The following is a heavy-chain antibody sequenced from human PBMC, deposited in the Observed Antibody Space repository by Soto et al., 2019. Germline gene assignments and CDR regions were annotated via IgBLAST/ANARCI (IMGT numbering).Heavy chain of an antibody. CDR1: GFTFADYA. Sequence: EVQLVESGGGLVQPGGSLRLSCAASGFTFADYAMHWVRQVPGKGLEGVSGISWNRGSIGYADSVKGRFTISRDNAKNSLYLQMNSLRVEDTALYYCAKSSGWYQLFDHWGQGTLVTVAS. J-gene: IGHJ4*02. CDR3: AKSSGWYQLFDH. CDR2: ISWNRGSI. V-gene: IGHV3-9*01. D-gene: IGHD6-19*01.